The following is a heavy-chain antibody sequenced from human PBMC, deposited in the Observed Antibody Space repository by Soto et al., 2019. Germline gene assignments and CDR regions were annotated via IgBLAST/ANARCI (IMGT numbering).Heavy chain of an antibody. CDR1: GGSISSGGYY. CDR3: ARVFYGDYHFDY. J-gene: IGHJ4*02. Sequence: QVQLQESGPGLVKPSQTVSITCTVSGGSISSGGYYWSWIRQHPGKGLEWIGYIYYSGSTYYNPSLKSRVTISVDTSKNQFSLKLSSVPAADTAVYYCARVFYGDYHFDYWGQGALVTVSS. CDR2: IYYSGST. D-gene: IGHD4-17*01. V-gene: IGHV4-31*03.